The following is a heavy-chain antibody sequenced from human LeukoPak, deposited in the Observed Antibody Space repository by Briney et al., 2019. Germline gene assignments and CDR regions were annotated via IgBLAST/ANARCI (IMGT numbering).Heavy chain of an antibody. CDR3: ARRLRQPPRLNWFDP. CDR1: GGSISSSNW. V-gene: IGHV4-4*02. CDR2: IYHSGST. J-gene: IGHJ5*02. Sequence: SGTLSLTCAVSGGSISSSNWWSWVRQPSGKGLEWIGEIYHSGSTNYNPSLKSRVTISVDKSKNQFSLKLSSVTAADTAVYYCARRLRQPPRLNWFDPWGQGTLVTVSS. D-gene: IGHD2-21*01.